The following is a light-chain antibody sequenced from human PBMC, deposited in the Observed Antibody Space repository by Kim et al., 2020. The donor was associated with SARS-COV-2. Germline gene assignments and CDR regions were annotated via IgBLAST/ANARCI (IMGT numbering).Light chain of an antibody. Sequence: GQSITISCTGTNSDVGGYNYVSWYQQHPGKAPKLMIYDVSKRPSGVPDRFSGSKSGNTASLTISGLQTEDEADYYCCSYAGGYSWVYGGGTQLTVL. CDR2: DVS. CDR3: CSYAGGYSWV. V-gene: IGLV2-11*01. CDR1: NSDVGGYNY. J-gene: IGLJ3*02.